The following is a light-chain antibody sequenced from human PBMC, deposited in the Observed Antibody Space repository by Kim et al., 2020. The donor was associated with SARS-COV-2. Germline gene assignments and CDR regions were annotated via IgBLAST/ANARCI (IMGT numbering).Light chain of an antibody. J-gene: IGLJ3*02. V-gene: IGLV2-14*01. Sequence: QSALTQPASVSGSPGQSITISCTGTSSDVGGYNYVSWYQQHPGKAPKLMIYDVSKRPSGVSNRFSGSKSGNTASLTISGLQAEDEDDYYCSSYTSSSRVFGGGTQLTVL. CDR3: SSYTSSSRV. CDR1: SSDVGGYNY. CDR2: DVS.